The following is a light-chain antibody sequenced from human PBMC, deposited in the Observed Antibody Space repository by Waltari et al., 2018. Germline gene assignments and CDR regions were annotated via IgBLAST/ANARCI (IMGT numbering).Light chain of an antibody. J-gene: IGKJ2*01. CDR1: QSISSW. CDR3: QQYNSYSLYT. Sequence: DIQMTQSPSTLSASVGDRVTITCWASQSISSWLAWYQQKPGKAPKLLIYDASSLESGVPSRFSGSGSGTEFTLTISSLQPDDFATYYCQQYNSYSLYTFGQGTKLEIK. V-gene: IGKV1-5*01. CDR2: DAS.